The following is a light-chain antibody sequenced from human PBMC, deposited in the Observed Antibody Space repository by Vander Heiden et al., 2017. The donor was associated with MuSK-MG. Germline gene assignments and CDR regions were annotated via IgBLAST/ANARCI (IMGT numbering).Light chain of an antibody. CDR3: QQSDTEPWT. Sequence: IQMTHSPSSLSASVGDRVTITCRASQSVSSILNWYQQKPGKAPNLLIYAASTLQSGVPSRFSGSASGTDFHLSINMLHPEAFTIYYCQQSDTEPWTFGQGTKVXIK. J-gene: IGKJ1*01. CDR2: AAS. CDR1: QSVSSI. V-gene: IGKV1-39*01.